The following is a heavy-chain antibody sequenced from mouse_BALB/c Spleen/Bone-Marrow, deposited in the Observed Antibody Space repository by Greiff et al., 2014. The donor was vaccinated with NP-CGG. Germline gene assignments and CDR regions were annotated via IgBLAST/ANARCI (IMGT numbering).Heavy chain of an antibody. J-gene: IGHJ3*01. Sequence: VQLQQPGAELAKPGASVKMSCKASGYTFTSYWMHWVKQRPGQGLEWIGYINPSTGYTEYNQKFKDKATLTADKSSSTAYMQLSSLTSEDSAVYYCARDGYGNYEGFAYWGQGTLVTVSA. V-gene: IGHV1-7*01. CDR3: ARDGYGNYEGFAY. CDR1: GYTFTSYW. D-gene: IGHD2-10*02. CDR2: INPSTGYT.